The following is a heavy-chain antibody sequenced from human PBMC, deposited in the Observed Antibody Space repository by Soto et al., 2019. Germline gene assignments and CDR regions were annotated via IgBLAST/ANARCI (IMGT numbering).Heavy chain of an antibody. J-gene: IGHJ4*02. Sequence: GASVKVSCKASGYIFTSYGISWVRQAPGQGLEWMGWINTDNGNTKYAQKCEGRVTMTRDRSTATAYMELRSLRSDDTAVYYCARVGLTMIVDPFGGRWGQGTQVTVSS. D-gene: IGHD3-22*01. CDR1: GYIFTSYG. CDR3: ARVGLTMIVDPFGGR. CDR2: INTDNGNT. V-gene: IGHV1-18*04.